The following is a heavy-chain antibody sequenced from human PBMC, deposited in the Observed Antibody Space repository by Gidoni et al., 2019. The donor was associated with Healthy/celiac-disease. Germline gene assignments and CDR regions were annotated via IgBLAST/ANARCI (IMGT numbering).Heavy chain of an antibody. Sequence: QVQLVESGGGVVQPGRSLRLSCAASGFTFSSYGMHWVRQAPGKGLEWVAVIWYDGSNKYYADSVKGRFTISRDNSKNTLYLQMNSLRAEDTAVYYCARKGPGAGDYYYYYGMDVWGQGTTVTVSS. CDR3: ARKGPGAGDYYYYYGMDV. CDR2: IWYDGSNK. V-gene: IGHV3-33*01. D-gene: IGHD7-27*01. CDR1: GFTFSSYG. J-gene: IGHJ6*02.